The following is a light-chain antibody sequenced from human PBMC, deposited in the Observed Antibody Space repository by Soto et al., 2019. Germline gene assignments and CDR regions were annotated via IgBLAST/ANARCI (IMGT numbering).Light chain of an antibody. J-gene: IGKJ1*01. CDR2: GAS. Sequence: EIVMTQSPATLSVSPGERATLSCRASQSVSSNLAWYQQKPGQAPRLLIYGASTRATGIPARFSGSGSGTEFTLTISILQSEDFAVYYCQQYNNWSETFGQGTKVEIK. CDR1: QSVSSN. CDR3: QQYNNWSET. V-gene: IGKV3-15*01.